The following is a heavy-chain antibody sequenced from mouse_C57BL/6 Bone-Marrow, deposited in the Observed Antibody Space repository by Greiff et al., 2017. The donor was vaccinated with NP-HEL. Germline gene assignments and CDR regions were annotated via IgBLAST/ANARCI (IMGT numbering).Heavy chain of an antibody. CDR3: ARYNSHYGSSFDY. Sequence: EVMLVESGGGLVQPGGSLSLSCAASGFTFTDYYMSWVRQPPGKALEWLGFIRNKANGYTTEYSASVKGRFTISRDNSQSILYLQMNALRAEDSATYYCARYNSHYGSSFDYWGQGTTLTVSS. D-gene: IGHD1-1*01. CDR2: IRNKANGYTT. CDR1: GFTFTDYY. J-gene: IGHJ2*01. V-gene: IGHV7-3*01.